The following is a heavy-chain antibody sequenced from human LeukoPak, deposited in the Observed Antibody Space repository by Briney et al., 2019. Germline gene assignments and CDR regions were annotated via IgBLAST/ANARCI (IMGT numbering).Heavy chain of an antibody. CDR2: IYYSGST. Sequence: SETLSLTCTVSGGSLSSGDYYWSWIRQPPGKGLEWLGYIYYSGSTNYNPSLKSRATISVDTSKNQFSLKLSSVTAADTAVYYCARDNYYGSGSYYNVGLDYWGQGTLVTVSS. V-gene: IGHV4-61*08. J-gene: IGHJ4*02. CDR3: ARDNYYGSGSYYNVGLDY. CDR1: GGSLSSGDYY. D-gene: IGHD3-10*01.